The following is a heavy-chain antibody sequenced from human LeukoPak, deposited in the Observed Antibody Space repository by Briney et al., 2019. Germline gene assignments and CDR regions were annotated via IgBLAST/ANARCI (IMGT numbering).Heavy chain of an antibody. CDR1: GVSISSHY. Sequence: SETLSLTCTVSGVSISSHYWRWIRQSPGKGLEWIGYIFNRGSTNYSPSLKSRVTMSVDASKNQFSLKLSSVTAADTAVYYCARDTAIFEYWGQGTLVSVSS. V-gene: IGHV4-59*11. J-gene: IGHJ4*02. CDR2: IFNRGST. D-gene: IGHD5-18*01. CDR3: ARDTAIFEY.